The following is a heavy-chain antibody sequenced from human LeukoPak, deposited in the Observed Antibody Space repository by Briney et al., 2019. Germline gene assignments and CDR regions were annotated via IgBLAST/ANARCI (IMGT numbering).Heavy chain of an antibody. CDR3: AKDSRPYYYDSSGYYPYNWFDP. CDR1: GFTFSNYD. V-gene: IGHV3-48*01. CDR2: ISHTSSII. Sequence: GGSLRLSCAASGFTFSNYDVSWVRQAPGKGLEWISYISHTSSIIYYADSVKGRFTISKDNAKNSLYLQMNSLRAEDTAVYYCAKDSRPYYYDSSGYYPYNWFDPWGQGTLVTVSS. D-gene: IGHD3-22*01. J-gene: IGHJ5*02.